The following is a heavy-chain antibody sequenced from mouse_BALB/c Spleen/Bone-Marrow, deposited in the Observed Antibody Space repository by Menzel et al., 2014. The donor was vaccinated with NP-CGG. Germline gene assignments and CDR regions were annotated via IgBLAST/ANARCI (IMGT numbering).Heavy chain of an antibody. J-gene: IGHJ4*01. CDR2: ISSGGGRT. Sequence: EVMLVESGGGLVKPGGSLKLSCAASGFAFSSYDMSWVRQTPEKRLEWVAYISSGGGRTYYPDTVKGRFTISRDNAKNTMYRQMSSLKAEDAAKYYCARHWWGNYVYAMDYWGQGTSVTVSS. V-gene: IGHV5-12-1*01. D-gene: IGHD2-1*01. CDR1: GFAFSSYD. CDR3: ARHWWGNYVYAMDY.